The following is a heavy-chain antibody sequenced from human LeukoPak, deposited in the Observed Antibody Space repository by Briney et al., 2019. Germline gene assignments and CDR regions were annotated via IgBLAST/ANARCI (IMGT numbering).Heavy chain of an antibody. J-gene: IGHJ3*02. V-gene: IGHV3-11*01. D-gene: IGHD3-3*01. CDR2: ISSSGSTI. CDR1: GFTFSDYY. Sequence: PGGSLRLSCAASGFTFSDYYMSWIRQAPGKGLEWVSYISSSGSTIYYADSVKGRFTISRDNAKNSLYLQMNSLRAEDTAVYYCARDGYDFWSGYIGVTPRAFDIWGQGTMVTVSS. CDR3: ARDGYDFWSGYIGVTPRAFDI.